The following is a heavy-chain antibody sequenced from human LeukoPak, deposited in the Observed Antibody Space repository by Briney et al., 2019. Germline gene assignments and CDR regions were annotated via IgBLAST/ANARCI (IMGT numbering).Heavy chain of an antibody. CDR1: GYTFTSYG. D-gene: IGHD6-19*01. Sequence: ASVKVSCKASGYTFTSYGISWVRQAPGQGLEWMGWISAYNGNTDYAQKLQGRVTMTTDTSTSTAYMELRSLRSDDTAVYYCARDYPGNSRSIAVGRNYYYYGMDVWGQGNPGHRLL. J-gene: IGHJ6*02. V-gene: IGHV1-18*01. CDR3: ARDYPGNSRSIAVGRNYYYYGMDV. CDR2: ISAYNGNT.